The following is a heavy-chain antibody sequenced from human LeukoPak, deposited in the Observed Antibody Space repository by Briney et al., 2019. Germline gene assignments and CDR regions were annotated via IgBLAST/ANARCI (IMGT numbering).Heavy chain of an antibody. V-gene: IGHV4-31*03. CDR2: IYYSGST. CDR1: GGSISSGGYY. Sequence: PSETLSLTCTVSGGSISSGGYYWSWIRQHPGKGLEWIGYIYYSGSTYYNPSLKSRVTISVDTSKNQFSLKLSSVTAADTAVYYCARITSGLMSRAFDIWGQGTMVTVSS. CDR3: ARITSGLMSRAFDI. J-gene: IGHJ3*02. D-gene: IGHD3-16*01.